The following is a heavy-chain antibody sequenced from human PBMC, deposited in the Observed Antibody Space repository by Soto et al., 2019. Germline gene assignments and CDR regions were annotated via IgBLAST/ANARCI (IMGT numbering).Heavy chain of an antibody. CDR3: AKDQLGIAVAAVDY. V-gene: IGHV3-73*01. D-gene: IGHD6-19*01. CDR1: GFTFSGSA. J-gene: IGHJ4*02. CDR2: IRSKANSYAT. Sequence: GGSLRLSCAASGFTFSGSAMHWVRQASGKGLEWVGRIRSKANSYATAYAASVKGRFTISRDDSKNTAYLQMNSLRAEDTAVYYCAKDQLGIAVAAVDYWGQGTLVTVSS.